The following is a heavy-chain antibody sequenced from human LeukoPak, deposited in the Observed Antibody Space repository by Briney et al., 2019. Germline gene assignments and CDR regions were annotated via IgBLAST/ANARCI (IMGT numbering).Heavy chain of an antibody. V-gene: IGHV3-7*05. J-gene: IGHJ4*02. CDR1: GFTFSSYW. D-gene: IGHD4-17*01. CDR2: IKEDGSEK. Sequence: GGSLRLSCAASGFTFSSYWMSWVRQAPGKGLEWVASIKEDGSEKYYVDSVKGRFTISRDNAKDSLYLQINSLRAEDTAMYYCARFPTGFDYWGQGTLVTVSS. CDR3: ARFPTGFDY.